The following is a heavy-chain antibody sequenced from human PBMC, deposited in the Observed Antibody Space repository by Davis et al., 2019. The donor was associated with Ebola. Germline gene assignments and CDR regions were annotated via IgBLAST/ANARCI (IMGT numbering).Heavy chain of an antibody. Sequence: GESLKISCAASGFTFTSYAMDWVRQAPGKGLEWVSTISGSGGTTYYADSVKGRFTISRDNSKNTLYLQMNSLRAEDTAVYYCAKDEATVTPYYFDYWGQGTLVTVSS. CDR3: AKDEATVTPYYFDY. CDR2: ISGSGGTT. CDR1: GFTFTSYA. J-gene: IGHJ4*02. D-gene: IGHD4-11*01. V-gene: IGHV3-23*01.